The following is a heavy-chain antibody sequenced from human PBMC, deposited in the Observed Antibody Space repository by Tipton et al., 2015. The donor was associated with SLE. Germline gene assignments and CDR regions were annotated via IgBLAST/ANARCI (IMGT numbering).Heavy chain of an antibody. V-gene: IGHV4-38-2*02. CDR2: IYHSGTT. CDR1: GYSIRSDYY. Sequence: TLSLTCTVSGYSIRSDYYWGWIRQPPGKGLEWIGDIYHSGTTYYTPSLKSRVTISVDASKNQLSLKLNSVTAADTAVYYCASLITMVHRANYYFYGMDVWGQGTAVTVSS. CDR3: ASLITMVHRANYYFYGMDV. D-gene: IGHD3-10*01. J-gene: IGHJ6*02.